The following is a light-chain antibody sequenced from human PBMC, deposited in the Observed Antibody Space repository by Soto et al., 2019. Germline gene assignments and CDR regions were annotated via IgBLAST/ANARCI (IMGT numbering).Light chain of an antibody. CDR1: QSVSIY. J-gene: IGKJ2*01. Sequence: DIQMTQSPSSLSASVGDRVTITCRTSQSVSIYVNWYQQKPGEAPILLIYASSSLQSGVPSRFSGSGSGTDFTLTISSLEPEDFATYYCQQSYSTPTFGQGTKVEIK. V-gene: IGKV1-39*01. CDR3: QQSYSTPT. CDR2: ASS.